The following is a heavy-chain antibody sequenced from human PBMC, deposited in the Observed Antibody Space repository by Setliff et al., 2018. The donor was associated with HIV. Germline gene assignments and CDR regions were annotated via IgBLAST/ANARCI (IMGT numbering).Heavy chain of an antibody. CDR1: GYSFTSYG. Sequence: ASVKVSCKASGYSFTSYGVSWVRQAPGQGLEWMGWISAYNVNTNYAQKLQGRVTMTTDTSTSTAYMELRSLRSDDTAVYYCARDVLDLVISVYGFWGQGIPVTVSS. CDR2: ISAYNVNT. J-gene: IGHJ4*02. CDR3: ARDVLDLVISVYGF. D-gene: IGHD3-22*01. V-gene: IGHV1-18*01.